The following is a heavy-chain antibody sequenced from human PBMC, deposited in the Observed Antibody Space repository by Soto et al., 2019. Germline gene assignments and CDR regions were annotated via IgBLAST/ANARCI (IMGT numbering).Heavy chain of an antibody. CDR1: GDSISSGGYY. Sequence: QVQLQESGPGLVKPSQTLSLTCTVSGDSISSGGYYWSWIRQHPGKGLEWIGYIYYSGSTYYNPSLKIRVTISVDTSKNQFSLKLTSVTAADTAVYFCASSSRHYYDSSGTFDYWGLGTLVTVSS. CDR2: IYYSGST. V-gene: IGHV4-31*03. D-gene: IGHD3-22*01. CDR3: ASSSRHYYDSSGTFDY. J-gene: IGHJ4*02.